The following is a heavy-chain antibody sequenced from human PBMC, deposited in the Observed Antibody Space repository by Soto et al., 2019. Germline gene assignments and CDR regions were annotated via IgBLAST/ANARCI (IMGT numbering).Heavy chain of an antibody. CDR3: ARGRGTSGTSYYYGMDV. CDR1: GFTFSNFA. D-gene: IGHD1-1*01. V-gene: IGHV3-30-3*01. CDR2: ISYEGSNK. J-gene: IGHJ6*02. Sequence: GGSLRLSCAASGFTFSNFAMHWVRQAPGKGLEWVAIISYEGSNKYFADSVKGRFTISRDNSKNTLYLQMNSLRTEDTAVYYCARGRGTSGTSYYYGMDVWGQGPTVTVSS.